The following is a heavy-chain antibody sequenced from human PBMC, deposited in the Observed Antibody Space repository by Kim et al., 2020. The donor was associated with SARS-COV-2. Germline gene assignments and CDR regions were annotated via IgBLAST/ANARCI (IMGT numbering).Heavy chain of an antibody. D-gene: IGHD3-10*01. Sequence: ADSVKGRFTISRDNSKNTLYLQMNSLRAEDTAVYYCARDGVLWFGEPLDYWGQGTLVTVSS. CDR3: ARDGVLWFGEPLDY. V-gene: IGHV3-33*01. J-gene: IGHJ4*02.